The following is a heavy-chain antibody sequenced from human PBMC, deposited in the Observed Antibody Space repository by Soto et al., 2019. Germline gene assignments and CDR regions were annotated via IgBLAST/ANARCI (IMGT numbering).Heavy chain of an antibody. D-gene: IGHD3-22*01. V-gene: IGHV3-48*01. J-gene: IGHJ4*02. Sequence: EVQLVESGGGLVQPGGSLRLSCAASGFTFSSYSMNWVRQAPGKGLEWVSYISSSSSTIYYADSSKGRFTITRDNAKNSLYLQMNSLRAEDTAVYYCAREGEVDRSGYYYGSDYWGQGTLVTVAS. CDR3: AREGEVDRSGYYYGSDY. CDR2: ISSSSSTI. CDR1: GFTFSSYS.